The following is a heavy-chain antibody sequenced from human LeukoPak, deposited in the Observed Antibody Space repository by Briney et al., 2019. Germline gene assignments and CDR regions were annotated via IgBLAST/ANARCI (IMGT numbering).Heavy chain of an antibody. CDR3: ARAKCSSTSCYKFDP. J-gene: IGHJ5*02. V-gene: IGHV4-4*07. Sequence: SETLSLTCTVSGASISSYYWSWIRQPAGKGLEWIGRIYTSGSTNYNPSLKSRVTMSVDTSKNQFSLKLSSMTAADTAVYYCARAKCSSTSCYKFDPWGQGTLVTVSS. D-gene: IGHD2-2*02. CDR1: GASISSYY. CDR2: IYTSGST.